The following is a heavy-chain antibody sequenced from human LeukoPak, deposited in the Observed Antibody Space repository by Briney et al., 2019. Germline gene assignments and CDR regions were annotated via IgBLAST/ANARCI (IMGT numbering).Heavy chain of an antibody. J-gene: IGHJ4*02. D-gene: IGHD3-22*01. CDR2: ISSSSYI. CDR1: GFTFSNYW. CDR3: VGYYYDSSPPAV. Sequence: GGSLRLSCAASGFTFSNYWMHWVRQAPGKGLEWVSSISSSSYIYYADSVKGRFTISRDNAKNSLYLQMNSLRAEDTAVYYCVGYYYDSSPPAVWGQGTLVTVSS. V-gene: IGHV3-69-1*01.